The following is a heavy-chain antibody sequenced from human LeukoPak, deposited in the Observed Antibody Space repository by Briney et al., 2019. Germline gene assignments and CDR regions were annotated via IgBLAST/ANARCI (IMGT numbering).Heavy chain of an antibody. CDR3: ARGSGTTYRPSDY. J-gene: IGHJ4*02. CDR2: IYYSGST. V-gene: IGHV4-59*13. Sequence: PSETLSLTCTVSGGSIISYYWSWIRQPPGKVLEYIGYIYYSGSTNYNPSLKSRVTISVDTSKNQFSLNLRSVTAADTAVYYCARGSGTTYRPSDYWGQGILVTVSS. CDR1: GGSIISYY. D-gene: IGHD3-10*01.